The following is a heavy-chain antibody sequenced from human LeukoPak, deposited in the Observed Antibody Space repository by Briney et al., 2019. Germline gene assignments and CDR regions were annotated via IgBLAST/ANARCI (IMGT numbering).Heavy chain of an antibody. V-gene: IGHV3-30*18. J-gene: IGHJ4*02. CDR1: GFTFSNFG. Sequence: GGSLRLSCAASGFTFSNFGMHWVRQAPGKGLEWVGRISSDGTTKYYADSVKGRVTISRDNSKNTLYLQMNSLRTEHTGVYYCANGYPPMTVLTLPFDYWGQGTLVTVSS. CDR2: ISSDGTTK. D-gene: IGHD2-21*02. CDR3: ANGYPPMTVLTLPFDY.